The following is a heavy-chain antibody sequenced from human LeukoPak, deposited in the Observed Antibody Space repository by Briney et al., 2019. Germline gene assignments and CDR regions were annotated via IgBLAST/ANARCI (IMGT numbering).Heavy chain of an antibody. D-gene: IGHD2-2*01. CDR3: ARVLEGCSSTSCYGAFDI. Sequence: SETLSLTCTVSGGSISSSSYYWGWIRQPPGKGLEWIGSIYYSGSTYYNPSLKSRVTISVDTSKNQFSLKLSSVTAADTAVYYCARVLEGCSSTSCYGAFDIWGQGTMVTVSS. CDR2: IYYSGST. J-gene: IGHJ3*02. V-gene: IGHV4-39*07. CDR1: GGSISSSSYY.